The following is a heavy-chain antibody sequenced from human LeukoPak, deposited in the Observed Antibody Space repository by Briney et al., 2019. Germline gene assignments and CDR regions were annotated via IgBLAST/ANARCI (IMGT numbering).Heavy chain of an antibody. D-gene: IGHD3-22*01. Sequence: SVKVSCKASGGTFSSYAISWVRQAPGQGLEWMGGIIPIFGTANYAQKFQGRVTITTDESTSTAYMELSSLRSEDTAVYYCARSGYYDSSGYPSYWGQGTLVTVSS. V-gene: IGHV1-69*05. CDR3: ARSGYYDSSGYPSY. J-gene: IGHJ4*02. CDR2: IIPIFGTA. CDR1: GGTFSSYA.